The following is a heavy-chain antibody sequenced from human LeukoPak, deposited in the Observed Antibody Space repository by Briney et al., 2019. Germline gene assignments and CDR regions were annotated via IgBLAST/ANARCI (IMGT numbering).Heavy chain of an antibody. CDR3: AGVIAARPYYYYGMDV. CDR2: FYSGGST. J-gene: IGHJ6*02. CDR1: GFTFSSYA. Sequence: GGSLRLSCAASGFTFSSYAMRWVRQAPGKGVEWVAVFYSGGSTYYADSVKGRFTISRDNSKNTLYLQMTSLRAEDTAVYYCAGVIAARPYYYYGMDVWGQGTTVTVSS. V-gene: IGHV3-53*01. D-gene: IGHD6-6*01.